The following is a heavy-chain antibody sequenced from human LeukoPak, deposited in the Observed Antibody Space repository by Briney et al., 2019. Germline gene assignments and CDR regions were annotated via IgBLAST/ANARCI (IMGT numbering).Heavy chain of an antibody. CDR2: VSPSGGT. Sequence: PSETLSLTCSVSGGSISDSFWSWVRQPPGKRLGWIGFVSPSGGTQYNPSLERRVTISADTSTNQFSLRLRSVTAADTAMYYCVREVHHSGYFENWGQGSLVTVSS. CDR1: GGSISDSF. J-gene: IGHJ4*02. CDR3: VREVHHSGYFEN. D-gene: IGHD6-25*01. V-gene: IGHV4-59*01.